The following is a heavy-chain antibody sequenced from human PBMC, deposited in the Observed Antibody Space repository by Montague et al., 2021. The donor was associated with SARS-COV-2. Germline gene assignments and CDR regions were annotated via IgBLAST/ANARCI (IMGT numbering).Heavy chain of an antibody. Sequence: CAISGDSVSSTSASWNWIRQSTLRGLEWLGRTYYRSWWRSQYPGSLESRITISGDTSKNQFSLQLNSVTPEDTAVYYCASAFYGDHWAFDVWGQGTMVTVSS. V-gene: IGHV6-1*01. CDR1: GDSVSSTSAS. J-gene: IGHJ3*01. CDR2: TYYRSWWRS. D-gene: IGHD3-3*02. CDR3: ASAFYGDHWAFDV.